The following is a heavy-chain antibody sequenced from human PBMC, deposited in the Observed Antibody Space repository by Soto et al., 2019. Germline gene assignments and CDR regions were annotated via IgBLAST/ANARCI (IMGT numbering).Heavy chain of an antibody. CDR1: GFTFSSYG. CDR3: AKDLNPPYRYSSSWFEDYYYYGMDV. CDR2: ISYDGSNK. J-gene: IGHJ6*02. Sequence: PGGSLRLSCAASGFTFSSYGMHWVRQAPGKGLEWVAVISYDGSNKYYADSVKGRFTISRDNSKNTLYLQMNSLRAEDTAVYYCAKDLNPPYRYSSSWFEDYYYYGMDVWGQGTTVTVSS. D-gene: IGHD6-13*01. V-gene: IGHV3-30*18.